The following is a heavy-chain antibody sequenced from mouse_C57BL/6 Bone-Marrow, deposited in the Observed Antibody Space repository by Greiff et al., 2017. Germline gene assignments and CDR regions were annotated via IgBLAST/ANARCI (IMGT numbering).Heavy chain of an antibody. V-gene: IGHV1-69*01. CDR2: IDPSDSYT. Sequence: QVQLQQPGAELVMPGASVKLSCKASGYTFTSYWMHWVKQRPGQGLEWIGEIDPSDSYTNYNQKFKGKSTLTVDKSSSTAYMQLSSLTSEDSAVYYCARMGAPLLRYLAYWGQGTLVTVSA. CDR1: GYTFTSYW. J-gene: IGHJ3*01. D-gene: IGHD1-1*01. CDR3: ARMGAPLLRYLAY.